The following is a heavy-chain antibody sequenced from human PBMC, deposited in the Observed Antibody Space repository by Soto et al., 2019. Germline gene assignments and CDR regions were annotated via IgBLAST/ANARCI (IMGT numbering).Heavy chain of an antibody. Sequence: QVQLAQSGAEVKKPGASVKVSCEASGYSFTGYYMHWVRQAPGQGLEWMGWINPDSGDTSYAQKFQARVTMTRDTSISTAYMELSRLRSDDTAVFYCARIGTSVAEYDYWGQGTLVTVSS. V-gene: IGHV1-2*02. CDR3: ARIGTSVAEYDY. J-gene: IGHJ4*02. CDR2: INPDSGDT. CDR1: GYSFTGYY. D-gene: IGHD6-19*01.